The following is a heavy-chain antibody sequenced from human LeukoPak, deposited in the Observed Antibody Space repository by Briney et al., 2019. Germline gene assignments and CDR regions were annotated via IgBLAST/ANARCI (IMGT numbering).Heavy chain of an antibody. CDR1: GGTFSSYA. CDR2: IIPIFGTA. CDR3: ARVRDYDFWSGYYTVIDY. J-gene: IGHJ4*02. D-gene: IGHD3-3*01. Sequence: GASVKVSCKASGGTFSSYAISWVRQAPGHGLEWMGGIIPIFGTANYAQKFQGRVTITTDESTSTAYMELSSLRSEDTAVYYCARVRDYDFWSGYYTVIDYWGQGTLVTVPS. V-gene: IGHV1-69*05.